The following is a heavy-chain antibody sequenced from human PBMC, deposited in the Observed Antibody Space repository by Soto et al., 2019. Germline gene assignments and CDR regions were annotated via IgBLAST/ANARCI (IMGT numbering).Heavy chain of an antibody. CDR1: GFTFSTYW. Sequence: EVQLVESGGGLVQPGGSLRLSCAVSGFTFSTYWMSWVRQAPGKGLECVANINQDETETKYVDPVKGRFTISRDNAKNSLYLQMNSLRAEDTAVYYCARDRWSTGMYDYWGQGTQVTVSS. V-gene: IGHV3-7*04. CDR3: ARDRWSTGMYDY. D-gene: IGHD1-1*01. CDR2: INQDETET. J-gene: IGHJ4*02.